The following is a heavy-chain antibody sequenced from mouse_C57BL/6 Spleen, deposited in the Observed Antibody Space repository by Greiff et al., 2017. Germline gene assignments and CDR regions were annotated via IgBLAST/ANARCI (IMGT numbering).Heavy chain of an antibody. Sequence: QVQLQQPGAELVMPGASVKLSCKASGYTFTSYWMHWVKQRPGQGLEWIGEIDPSDSYTNYNQKFKGKSTLTVDKSSSTAYMQLSSLTSEDSAVYYCARAAPLVAMDYRGQGTSVTVSS. J-gene: IGHJ4*01. CDR3: ARAAPLVAMDY. V-gene: IGHV1-69*01. CDR2: IDPSDSYT. D-gene: IGHD3-1*01. CDR1: GYTFTSYW.